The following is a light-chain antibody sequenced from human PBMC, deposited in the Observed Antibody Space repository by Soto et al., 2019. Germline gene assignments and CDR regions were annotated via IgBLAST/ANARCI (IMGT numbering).Light chain of an antibody. CDR1: QSVNSN. J-gene: IGKJ2*01. CDR3: QQHNSWPPA. V-gene: IGKV3-15*01. CDR2: GAS. Sequence: EIVMTQSPATLSVSPGERATLSCRASQSVNSNLAWYQQKPGHSPRLLIYGASTRVTGIPARFSGSGSGTEFTLTISSLQSEDFANYYSQQHNSWPPAFGQGTKLEIK.